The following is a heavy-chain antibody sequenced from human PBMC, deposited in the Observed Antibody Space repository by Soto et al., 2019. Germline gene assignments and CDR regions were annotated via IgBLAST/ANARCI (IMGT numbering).Heavy chain of an antibody. CDR1: TFTSGFIFNDYG. V-gene: IGHV3-30*03. J-gene: IGHJ4*02. CDR2: ISYDATKT. CDR3: ARHGESKYFDY. D-gene: IGHD4-17*01. Sequence: QVHLVESGGGVVQPGGSLRLSCTGSTFTSGFIFNDYGIHWVRQSPGRGPESVALISYDATKTYYPDSVRGRFTISREHSKHTVYLQINSLRPEDTAINNCARHGESKYFDYWGQATLVSVSS.